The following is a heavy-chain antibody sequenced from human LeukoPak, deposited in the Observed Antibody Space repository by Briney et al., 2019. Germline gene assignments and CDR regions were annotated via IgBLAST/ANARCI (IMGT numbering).Heavy chain of an antibody. CDR3: ARVSPAVGAFDI. CDR1: GGSIRSYY. Sequence: PSETLSLTCTVSGGSIRSYYWSWIRQPPGKGLEWIGDFYYSGSSNYSPSLKSRVTISGDTSKNQFSLKLSSVTAADTAIYYCARVSPAVGAFDIWGRGTMVTVSS. V-gene: IGHV4-59*01. J-gene: IGHJ3*02. D-gene: IGHD6-13*01. CDR2: FYYSGSS.